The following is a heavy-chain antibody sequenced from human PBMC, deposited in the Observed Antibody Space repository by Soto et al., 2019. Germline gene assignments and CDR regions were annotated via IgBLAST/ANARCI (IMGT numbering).Heavy chain of an antibody. V-gene: IGHV4-34*01. CDR2: INHSGST. Sequence: QVQLQQWGAGLLKPSETLSLTCAVYGGSFSGYYWSWIRQPPGKGLEWIGEINHSGSTNYNPSLKSRVTISVDTSNNQFSLKLSSVTAADTAVYYCARGPERRWLRFPRMDWGQGTLVTVSS. J-gene: IGHJ4*02. D-gene: IGHD5-12*01. CDR3: ARGPERRWLRFPRMD. CDR1: GGSFSGYY.